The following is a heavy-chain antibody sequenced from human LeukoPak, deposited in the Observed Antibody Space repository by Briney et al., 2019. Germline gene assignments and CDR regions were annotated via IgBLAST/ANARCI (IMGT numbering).Heavy chain of an antibody. Sequence: PSETLSLTCTVSGGSISSYYWSWIRKPPGKGLEWIGHIYYSGTTNYNSSLKTRVTMSVDTSKNQFSLKLSSVTAADTAVYYCARARSAGFDYWGQGTLVTVSS. CDR2: IYYSGTT. J-gene: IGHJ4*02. CDR3: ARARSAGFDY. D-gene: IGHD6-13*01. V-gene: IGHV4-59*12. CDR1: GGSISSYY.